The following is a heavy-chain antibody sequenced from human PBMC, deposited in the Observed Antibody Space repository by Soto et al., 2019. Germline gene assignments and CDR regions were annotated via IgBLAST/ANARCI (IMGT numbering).Heavy chain of an antibody. Sequence: QVQLVQSGAEVKKPGASLKLSCKASGYTFTKYAMHWVRQAPGQRLEWMGWINGGNGNTKYSQKFQGRVTVSRDTSASTAYMELSSRRFEDTAVYYCARGEGYCSGGTCYRWFDPWGQGTLVTVSA. J-gene: IGHJ5*02. CDR3: ARGEGYCSGGTCYRWFDP. D-gene: IGHD2-15*01. CDR1: GYTFTKYA. V-gene: IGHV1-3*01. CDR2: INGGNGNT.